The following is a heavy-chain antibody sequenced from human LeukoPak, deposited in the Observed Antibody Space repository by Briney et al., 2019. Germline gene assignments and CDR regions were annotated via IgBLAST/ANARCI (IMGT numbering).Heavy chain of an antibody. D-gene: IGHD3-22*01. CDR3: ARDRMYYYDSSGYYLPDYDY. V-gene: IGHV1-46*01. J-gene: IGHJ4*02. CDR2: INPSGGST. Sequence: GASVKVSCKASGYTFTSYYMHWVRQAPGQGLEWMGIINPSGGSTSYAQKFQGRVTMTRDTSTSTVYMELSSLRCEDTAVYYCARDRMYYYDSSGYYLPDYDYWGQGKLVTVSS. CDR1: GYTFTSYY.